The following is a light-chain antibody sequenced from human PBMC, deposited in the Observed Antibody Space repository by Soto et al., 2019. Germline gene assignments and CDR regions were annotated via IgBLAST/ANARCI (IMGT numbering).Light chain of an antibody. CDR3: LQYGSSPRT. V-gene: IGKV3-20*01. CDR1: QSVSSNW. J-gene: IGKJ1*01. Sequence: EVVMTQSPGTLSLSPGERATLSCRASQSVSSNWVAWYQHKPGQAPRLLIYGAFSRATGIADRFSGSGSGTDFTLTISRLEPEDFAVYYCLQYGSSPRTFGQGTKVEIK. CDR2: GAF.